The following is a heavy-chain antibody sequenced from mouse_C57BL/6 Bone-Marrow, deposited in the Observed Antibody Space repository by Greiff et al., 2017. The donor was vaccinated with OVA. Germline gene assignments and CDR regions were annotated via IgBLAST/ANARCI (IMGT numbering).Heavy chain of an antibody. D-gene: IGHD2-5*01. J-gene: IGHJ4*01. CDR3: ASPYSNYVGYAMDY. CDR1: GYAFSSYW. CDR2: IYPGDGDT. V-gene: IGHV1-80*01. Sequence: VQGVESGAELVKPGASVKISCKASGYAFSSYWMNWVKQRPGKGLEWIGQIYPGDGDTNYNGKFKGKATLTADKSSSTAYMQLSSLTSEDSAVYFCASPYSNYVGYAMDYWGQGTSVTVSS.